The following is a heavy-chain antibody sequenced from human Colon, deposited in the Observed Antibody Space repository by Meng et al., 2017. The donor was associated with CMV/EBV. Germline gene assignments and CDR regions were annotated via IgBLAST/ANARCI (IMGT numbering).Heavy chain of an antibody. CDR2: IYYSGSP. Sequence: SGTLSLTCTVSGDSISSNFWTWIRQPPGRGLEWIGHIYYSGSPYYNPSLNSRVTISLDTSRNQFSLMLTSVTAADTALYYCAKTGGSDTSLASWGQGTVVTVSS. J-gene: IGHJ4*02. D-gene: IGHD2-2*01. CDR3: AKTGGSDTSLAS. V-gene: IGHV4-59*01. CDR1: GDSISSNF.